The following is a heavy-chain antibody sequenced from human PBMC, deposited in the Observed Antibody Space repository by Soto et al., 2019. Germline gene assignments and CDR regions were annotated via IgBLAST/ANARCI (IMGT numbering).Heavy chain of an antibody. CDR2: INPSGGST. V-gene: IGHV1-46*01. Sequence: ASVKVSCKASGYTFTSYYMHWVRQAPGQGLEWMGIINPSGGSTSYAQKFQGRVTISVDTSKNQFSLKLSSVTAADTAVYYCARQEYDFWSGYYMYNWFDPWGQGTLVTVSS. CDR1: GYTFTSYY. J-gene: IGHJ5*02. CDR3: ARQEYDFWSGYYMYNWFDP. D-gene: IGHD3-3*01.